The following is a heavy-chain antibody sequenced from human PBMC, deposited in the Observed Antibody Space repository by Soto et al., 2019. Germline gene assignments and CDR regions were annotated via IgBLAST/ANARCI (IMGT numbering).Heavy chain of an antibody. V-gene: IGHV4-39*01. J-gene: IGHJ6*02. CDR3: ARHSEPYCSSTSCYGMDV. CDR1: GGSISSSSYY. Sequence: QLQLQESGPGLVKPSETLSLTCTVSGGSISSSSYYWGWIRQPPGKGLEWIGSIYYSGSTYYNPSLKSRGTISVDTSKNQFSLKLSSGTAADTAVYYCARHSEPYCSSTSCYGMDVWGQGTTVTVSS. CDR2: IYYSGST. D-gene: IGHD2-2*01.